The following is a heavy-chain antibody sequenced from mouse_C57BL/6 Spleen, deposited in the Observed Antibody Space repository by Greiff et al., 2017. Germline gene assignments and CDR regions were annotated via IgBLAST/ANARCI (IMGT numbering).Heavy chain of an antibody. V-gene: IGHV1-69*01. J-gene: IGHJ3*01. CDR2: IDPSDSYT. Sequence: QVQLQQSGAELVMPGASVKLSCKASGYTFTSYWMHWVKQRPGQGLEWIGEIDPSDSYTNYNQKFKGKSTLTVDKSSSTAYMQLSSLTSEDSAVYYCARYYYGSSWFAYWGQGTLVTVSA. CDR3: ARYYYGSSWFAY. D-gene: IGHD1-1*01. CDR1: GYTFTSYW.